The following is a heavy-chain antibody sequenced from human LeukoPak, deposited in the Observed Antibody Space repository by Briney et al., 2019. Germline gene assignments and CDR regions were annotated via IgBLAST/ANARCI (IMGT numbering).Heavy chain of an antibody. J-gene: IGHJ4*02. Sequence: PSETLSLTCTVSGGSISNYYWSWIRQPPGKGLEWIGYVYYSGSTNYNPSLKSRVTISVDTSKNQFSLKLSPVTAADTAVYYCARGRISAAVYYFDSWGQGTLVTVS. V-gene: IGHV4-59*01. CDR2: VYYSGST. CDR1: GGSISNYY. CDR3: ARGRISAAVYYFDS. D-gene: IGHD6-13*01.